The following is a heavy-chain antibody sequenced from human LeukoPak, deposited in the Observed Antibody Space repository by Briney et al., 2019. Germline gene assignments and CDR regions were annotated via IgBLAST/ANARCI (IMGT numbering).Heavy chain of an antibody. Sequence: GGSLRLSCAASGFTFSSYAVSWVRQAPGKGLEWVSAISGSGGSTYYADSVKGRFTISRDNSKNTLYLQMNSLRAEDTAVYYCARSPYDFWSGYPKDYYYYMDVWGKGTTVTVSS. CDR1: GFTFSSYA. D-gene: IGHD3-3*01. CDR2: ISGSGGST. V-gene: IGHV3-23*01. J-gene: IGHJ6*03. CDR3: ARSPYDFWSGYPKDYYYYMDV.